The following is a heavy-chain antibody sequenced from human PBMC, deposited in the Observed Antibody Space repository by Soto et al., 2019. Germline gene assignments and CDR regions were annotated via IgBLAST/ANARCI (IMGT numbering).Heavy chain of an antibody. CDR2: TSGSGGST. CDR3: ARTSYYDSTGYYNLDV. V-gene: IGHV3-23*01. J-gene: IGHJ6*02. Sequence: GGSLRLSCAASGFTFSSYAMSWVRQAPGKGLEWVSATSGSGGSTYYADSVKGRFTISRDNSKNTLYLQMNSLRAEDTADYYCARTSYYDSTGYYNLDVWGPGTTVTVSS. CDR1: GFTFSSYA. D-gene: IGHD3-22*01.